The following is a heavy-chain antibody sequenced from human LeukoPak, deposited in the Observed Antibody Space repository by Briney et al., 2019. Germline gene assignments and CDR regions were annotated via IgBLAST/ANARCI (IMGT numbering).Heavy chain of an antibody. CDR3: AKDLGRDGDEIFDY. CDR2: ISADGRST. D-gene: IGHD3-16*01. CDR1: RFSFSNYA. Sequence: GGSLRLSCAPSRFSFSNYAMTWVRQAPGRGLEWVSTISADGRSTHYADSVRGRLTISRDNSKNMLYLQMNSLRAEDKALYYCAKDLGRDGDEIFDYWGQGTLVTVSS. V-gene: IGHV3-23*01. J-gene: IGHJ4*02.